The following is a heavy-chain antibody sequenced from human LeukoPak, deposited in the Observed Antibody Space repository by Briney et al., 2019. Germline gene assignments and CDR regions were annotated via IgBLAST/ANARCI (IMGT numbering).Heavy chain of an antibody. CDR3: AKAPEIPRVFVLRFLEWLLSSPLDY. CDR1: GFTFSSYG. V-gene: IGHV3-23*01. Sequence: PGGSLRLSCAASGFTFSSYGMNWVRKAPGKGLEWVSASSGGGSSTYYADSVKGRFTISRDNSKNTLYLQMNRLIAEDTAVYYCAKAPEIPRVFVLRFLEWLLSSPLDYWGQGTLLTVSS. J-gene: IGHJ4*02. CDR2: SSGGGSST. D-gene: IGHD3-3*01.